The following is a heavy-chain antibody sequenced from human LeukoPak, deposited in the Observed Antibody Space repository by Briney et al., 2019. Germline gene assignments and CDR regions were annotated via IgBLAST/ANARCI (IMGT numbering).Heavy chain of an antibody. CDR2: INHSGST. CDR1: GGSISSGGYS. CDR3: ASREAARIFDY. D-gene: IGHD6-6*01. Sequence: SQTLSLTCAVSGGSISSGGYSWSWIRQPPGKGLEWIGEINHSGSTNYNPSLKSRVTISVDTSKNQFSLKLSSVTAADTAVYYCASREAARIFDYWGQGTLVTVSS. V-gene: IGHV4-30-2*01. J-gene: IGHJ4*02.